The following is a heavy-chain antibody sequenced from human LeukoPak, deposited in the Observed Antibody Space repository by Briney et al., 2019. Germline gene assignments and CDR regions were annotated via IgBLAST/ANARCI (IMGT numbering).Heavy chain of an antibody. V-gene: IGHV3-49*03. Sequence: GGSLRLSCAASGFTFSSYWMSWFRQAPGKGLEWVGFIRSKAYGGTTEYAASVKGRFTISRDDSKSIAYLQMNSLKTEDTAVYYCTRDAPNYGNTLSWGQGTLVTVSS. CDR2: IRSKAYGGTT. D-gene: IGHD4/OR15-4a*01. J-gene: IGHJ4*02. CDR1: GFTFSSYW. CDR3: TRDAPNYGNTLS.